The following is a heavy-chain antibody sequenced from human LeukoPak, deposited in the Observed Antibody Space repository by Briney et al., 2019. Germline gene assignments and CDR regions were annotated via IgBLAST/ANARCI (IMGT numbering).Heavy chain of an antibody. D-gene: IGHD3-10*01. CDR3: ARGGITMVRGVYNYFDY. Sequence: XPGDSDTRYSPSFQGQVTISADKSISTAYLQWSSLKASDTAMYYCARGGITMVRGVYNYFDYWGQGTLVTVSS. CDR2: XPGDSDT. V-gene: IGHV5-51*01. J-gene: IGHJ4*02.